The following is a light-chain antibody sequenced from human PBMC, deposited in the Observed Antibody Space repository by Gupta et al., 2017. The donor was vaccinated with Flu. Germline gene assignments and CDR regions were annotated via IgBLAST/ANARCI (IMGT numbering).Light chain of an antibody. CDR2: GNN. CDR3: QSYDSSLSGYV. Sequence: QSVLTQPPSVPGAPGPRVTVTGTGSSSNNGTVYDVHWYQQLPGTAPKLLIYGNNNRPSGVPDRFSGSKSGTSASLAITGLQAEDEADYYCQSYDSSLSGYVFGTGTKVTVL. CDR1: SSNNGTVYD. J-gene: IGLJ1*01. V-gene: IGLV1-40*01.